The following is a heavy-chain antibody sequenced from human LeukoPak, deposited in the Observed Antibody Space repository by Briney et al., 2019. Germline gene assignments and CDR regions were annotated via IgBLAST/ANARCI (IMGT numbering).Heavy chain of an antibody. CDR3: AKDWYYYGSGSSYFDY. J-gene: IGHJ4*02. CDR1: GFTFSSYG. CDR2: ILYDGSNK. V-gene: IGHV3-30*18. Sequence: PGGSLRLSCAASGFTFSSYGMHWVRQAPGKGLEWVAVILYDGSNKYYADSVKGRFTISRDNSKNTLYLQMNNLRAEDTAVYYCAKDWYYYGSGSSYFDYWGQGTLVTVSS. D-gene: IGHD3-10*01.